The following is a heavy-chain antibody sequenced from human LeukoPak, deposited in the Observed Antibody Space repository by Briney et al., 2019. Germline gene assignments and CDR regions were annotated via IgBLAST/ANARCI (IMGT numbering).Heavy chain of an antibody. Sequence: ASVKVSCKASGYAFTSYGISWVRQAPGQGLEWMGWISAYNGNTNYAQKLQGRVTMTTDTSTSTAYMELRSLRSDDTAVYYCARAYYYDSSGYSEPFDYWGQGTLVTVSS. CDR3: ARAYYYDSSGYSEPFDY. CDR2: ISAYNGNT. CDR1: GYAFTSYG. V-gene: IGHV1-18*01. D-gene: IGHD3-22*01. J-gene: IGHJ4*02.